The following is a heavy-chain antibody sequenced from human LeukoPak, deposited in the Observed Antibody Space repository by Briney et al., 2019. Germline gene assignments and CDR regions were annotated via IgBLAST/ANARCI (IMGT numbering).Heavy chain of an antibody. CDR1: GGSVSSGSYY. V-gene: IGHV4-61*01. Sequence: SETLSLTCTVSGGSVSSGSYYWSWIRQPPGKGLELIGSISDSGSTNYNPSLKSRVIISVDTSKNQFSLKLSSVTAADTAVYYCVRDALRGDGYNYDSWGQGTLVTVSS. CDR3: VRDALRGDGYNYDS. CDR2: ISDSGST. J-gene: IGHJ5*01. D-gene: IGHD5-24*01.